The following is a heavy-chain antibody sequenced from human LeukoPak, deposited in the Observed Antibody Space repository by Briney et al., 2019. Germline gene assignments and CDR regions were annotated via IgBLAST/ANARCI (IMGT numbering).Heavy chain of an antibody. Sequence: GGSLRLSCAASGFTFSTFAMSWVRQAPGKGLEWVSSISGGGGVTAYAGSVRGRFTISRDSSKNTLSLQMDSLGAEDTAVYYCAIQANGYYFPFDFWGQGTLVTVSS. V-gene: IGHV3-23*01. CDR1: GFTFSTFA. CDR3: AIQANGYYFPFDF. J-gene: IGHJ4*02. CDR2: ISGGGGVT. D-gene: IGHD2/OR15-2a*01.